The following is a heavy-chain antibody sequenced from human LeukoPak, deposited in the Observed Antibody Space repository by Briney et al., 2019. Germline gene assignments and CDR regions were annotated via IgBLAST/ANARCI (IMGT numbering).Heavy chain of an antibody. CDR2: ISGSGGTT. Sequence: GGSLRLSCAASGFTFSNYGMNWVRQAPGKGLEWVSIISGSGGTTYYADSVKGRFTISRDNSKNTLYLQMNSLRAEDTAVYYCAKDRLRYCSGGNCYSPVDYWGQGTLVTVSS. V-gene: IGHV3-23*01. CDR1: GFTFSNYG. D-gene: IGHD2-15*01. J-gene: IGHJ4*02. CDR3: AKDRLRYCSGGNCYSPVDY.